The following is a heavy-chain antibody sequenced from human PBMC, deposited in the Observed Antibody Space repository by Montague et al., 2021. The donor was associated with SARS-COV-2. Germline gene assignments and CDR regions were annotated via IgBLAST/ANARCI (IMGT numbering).Heavy chain of an antibody. Sequence: SLRLSRAASGFTFSSYAMHWVRQAPGKGLEWVAVISYDGSNKYYSDSVKGLFTISRDNSKNTLYLQMNSLRAEDTAVYYCARDNYDYVWGSYRYIYWGQGTLVTVSS. CDR2: ISYDGSNK. V-gene: IGHV3-30*01. CDR3: ARDNYDYVWGSYRYIY. CDR1: GFTFSSYA. D-gene: IGHD3-16*02. J-gene: IGHJ4*02.